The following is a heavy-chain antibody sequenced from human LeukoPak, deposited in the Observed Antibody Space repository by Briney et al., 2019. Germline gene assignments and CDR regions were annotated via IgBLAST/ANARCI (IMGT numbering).Heavy chain of an antibody. Sequence: ASVKVSCKASGYTFTNYGISWVRQAPGQGLEWMGWMNPNSGNTGYAQKFQGRVTMTRNTSISTAYMELSSLRSEDTAVYYCARVLVAAAGTDYYYYMDVWGKGTTVTISS. V-gene: IGHV1-8*02. D-gene: IGHD6-13*01. J-gene: IGHJ6*03. CDR2: MNPNSGNT. CDR3: ARVLVAAAGTDYYYYMDV. CDR1: GYTFTNYG.